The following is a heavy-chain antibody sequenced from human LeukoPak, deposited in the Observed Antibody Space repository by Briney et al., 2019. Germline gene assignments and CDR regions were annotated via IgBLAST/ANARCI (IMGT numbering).Heavy chain of an antibody. CDR2: IYYTGST. CDR1: GGSISGYY. Sequence: SQTLSPTCTVSGGSISGYYWNWIRQPPGKGLEWIGYIYYTGSTNYNPSLKSRVTISVDTSKNQFSLRLNSVTAADTAVYYCARGTPRFDPWGQGTLVTVSS. V-gene: IGHV4-59*01. J-gene: IGHJ5*02. CDR3: ARGTPRFDP. D-gene: IGHD2-15*01.